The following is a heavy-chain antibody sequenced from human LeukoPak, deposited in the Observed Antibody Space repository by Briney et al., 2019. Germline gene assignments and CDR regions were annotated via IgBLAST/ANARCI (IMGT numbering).Heavy chain of an antibody. J-gene: IGHJ3*02. Sequence: GGSLRLSCAASGFTFSSYWMSWVRQAPGKGLEWVANIKQDGSEKYYVDSVKGRFTISRHNAKNSLYLQMNSLRAEDTAVYYCARDGESGAFDIWGQGTMVTVSS. V-gene: IGHV3-7*03. CDR1: GFTFSSYW. D-gene: IGHD3-10*01. CDR3: ARDGESGAFDI. CDR2: IKQDGSEK.